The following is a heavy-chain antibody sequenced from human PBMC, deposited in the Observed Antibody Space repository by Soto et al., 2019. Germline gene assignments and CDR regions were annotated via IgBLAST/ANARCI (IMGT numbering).Heavy chain of an antibody. Sequence: SETLSLTCAVYGGSFSGYYWSWIRQPPGKGLEWIGEINHSGSTNYNPSLKSRVTISVDTSKNQFSLKLSSVTAADTAVYYCARRGNDFWSGYYIEYYFDYWGQGTLVTVSS. CDR1: GGSFSGYY. CDR2: INHSGST. D-gene: IGHD3-3*01. J-gene: IGHJ4*02. V-gene: IGHV4-34*01. CDR3: ARRGNDFWSGYYIEYYFDY.